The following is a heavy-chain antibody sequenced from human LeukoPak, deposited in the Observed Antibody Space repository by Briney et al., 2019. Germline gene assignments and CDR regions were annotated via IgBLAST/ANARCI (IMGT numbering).Heavy chain of an antibody. J-gene: IGHJ4*02. CDR2: IYYSGST. Sequence: KPSETLSLTCTVSGGSISSSSYCWGWIRQPPGKGLEWIGSIYYSGSTYYNPALKSRVTISVDTSKNQFSLKLSSVTAADTAVYYCARAYSGSYGTFDYWGQGTLVTVSS. CDR1: GGSISSSSYC. CDR3: ARAYSGSYGTFDY. V-gene: IGHV4-39*01. D-gene: IGHD1-26*01.